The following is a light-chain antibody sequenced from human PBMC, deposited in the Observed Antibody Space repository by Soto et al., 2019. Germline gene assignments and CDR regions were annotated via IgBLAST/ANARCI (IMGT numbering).Light chain of an antibody. CDR3: CSYTSSRTYV. J-gene: IGLJ1*01. Sequence: QSVLTQPPSVSGAPGQRVTISCTGSSSNIGAGYDVHWYQHHPGKAPKVMIYEVTNRPSGVSDRSSGSKSGNTASLTISGLQAEDEADYYCCSYTSSRTYVFGTGTKVTVL. V-gene: IGLV1-40*01. CDR2: EVT. CDR1: SSNIGAGYD.